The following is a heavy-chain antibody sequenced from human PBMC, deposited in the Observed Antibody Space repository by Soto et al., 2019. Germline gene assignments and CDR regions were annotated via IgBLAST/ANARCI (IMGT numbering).Heavy chain of an antibody. CDR1: RFTFTSYA. V-gene: IGHV3-30-3*01. Sequence: PGGSLRLSCAASRFTFTSYAMHWVRQAPGKGLEWVAVISYDGSNKYYADSVKGRFTISRDNSKTTLYLQMNSLRAEDTAVYYWARDYYERRGYADSSVHWGHGTLVTVSS. D-gene: IGHD3-16*01. CDR2: ISYDGSNK. CDR3: ARDYYERRGYADSSVH. J-gene: IGHJ4*01.